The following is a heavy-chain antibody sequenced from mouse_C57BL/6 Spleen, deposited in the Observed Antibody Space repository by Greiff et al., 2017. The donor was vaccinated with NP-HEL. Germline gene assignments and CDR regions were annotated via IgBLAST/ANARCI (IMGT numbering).Heavy chain of an antibody. D-gene: IGHD1-1*01. V-gene: IGHV1-53*01. Sequence: QVQLQQPGTELVKPGASVKLSCKASGYTFTSYWMHWVKQRPGQGLEWIGNINPSNGGTNYNEKFKSKATLTVDKSSSTAYMQLSSLTSEDSAVYYCARREYYYDSSYWYFDVWGTGTTVTVSS. CDR2: INPSNGGT. CDR3: ARREYYYDSSYWYFDV. J-gene: IGHJ1*03. CDR1: GYTFTSYW.